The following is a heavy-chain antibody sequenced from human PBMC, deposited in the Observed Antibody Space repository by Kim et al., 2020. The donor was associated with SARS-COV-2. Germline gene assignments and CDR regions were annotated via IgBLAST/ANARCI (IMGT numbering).Heavy chain of an antibody. CDR2: ISGSNFI. CDR3: ARDLYKGALDI. V-gene: IGHV3-21*06. J-gene: IGHJ3*02. D-gene: IGHD1-1*01. CDR1: GFTFSSYT. Sequence: GGSLRLSCAASGFTFSSYTMTWVRQAPGKGLEWVSSISGSNFIYYADSLKGRFTISRDNARNSLYLQMNSLRAKDTAVYYCARDLYKGALDIWGQGTMVTVSS.